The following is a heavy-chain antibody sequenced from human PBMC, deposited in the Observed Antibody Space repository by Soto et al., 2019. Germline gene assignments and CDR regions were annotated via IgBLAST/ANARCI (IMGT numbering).Heavy chain of an antibody. J-gene: IGHJ6*02. D-gene: IGHD1-26*01. CDR2: ISYDGSNK. CDR3: ARDFGLYSGSSRSYYGLDV. CDR1: GFTFSSYA. V-gene: IGHV3-30-3*01. Sequence: GGSLRLSCAASGFTFSSYAMHWVRQAPGKGLEWVAVISYDGSNKYYADSAKGRFTISRDNSKNTLYLQMNSLRAEDTAVYYCARDFGLYSGSSRSYYGLDVWGQGTTVTVSS.